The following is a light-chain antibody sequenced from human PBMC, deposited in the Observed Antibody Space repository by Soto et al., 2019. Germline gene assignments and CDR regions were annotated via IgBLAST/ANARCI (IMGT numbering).Light chain of an antibody. J-gene: IGKJ4*01. Sequence: IQLTQSPSSLSASVVDRVTITCRASQDIAIYLAWYQQKPGEAPKLLIYAASTLYGGVPSRFSGSGSGTDFALTITSPQAEDFATYYCQQLRMYPSTFGGGTKVDIK. V-gene: IGKV1-9*01. CDR2: AAS. CDR3: QQLRMYPST. CDR1: QDIAIY.